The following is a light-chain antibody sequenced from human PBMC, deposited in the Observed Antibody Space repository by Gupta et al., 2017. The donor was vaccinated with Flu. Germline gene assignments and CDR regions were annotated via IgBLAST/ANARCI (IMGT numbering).Light chain of an antibody. Sequence: DIQLTQSPSSLSASLGDRVSITCRASQNIHSYLNWYQQHPGKAPKLLIFLASNLQIGVPSRFSGSGSETDFTLTISGLLPEDFATYFCQQSFSDLVTFGQGTQLDIK. V-gene: IGKV1-39*01. J-gene: IGKJ5*01. CDR3: QQSFSDLVT. CDR1: QNIHSY. CDR2: LAS.